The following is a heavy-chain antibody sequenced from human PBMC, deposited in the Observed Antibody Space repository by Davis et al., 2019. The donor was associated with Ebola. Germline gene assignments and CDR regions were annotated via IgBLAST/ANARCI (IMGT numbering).Heavy chain of an antibody. V-gene: IGHV1-8*01. CDR3: AREYSGYAGPYYYGMDV. CDR2: MNPNRGNT. CDR1: GYTFTSYH. J-gene: IGHJ6*04. Sequence: ASVKVSCKASGYTFTSYHINWVRQATGQGLEWMGWMNPNRGNTGYAQKFQGRVTMTRNTSISIAYMELSRLRSEDTAVYYCAREYSGYAGPYYYGMDVWGKGTTVTVSS. D-gene: IGHD5-12*01.